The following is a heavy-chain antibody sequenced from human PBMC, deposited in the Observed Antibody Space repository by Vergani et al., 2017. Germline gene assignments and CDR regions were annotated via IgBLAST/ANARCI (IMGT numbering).Heavy chain of an antibody. J-gene: IGHJ4*02. CDR3: ARDSGSYGPLNXFDY. CDR1: GYTFTSYY. CDR2: INPSGGST. D-gene: IGHD1-26*01. Sequence: QVQLVQSGAEVKKPGASVKVSCKASGYTFTSYYMHWVRQAPGQGLEWMGIINPSGGSTSYAQKFQGRVTMTRDTSTSTVYMELSSLRSEDTAVYYCARDSGSYGPLNXFDYWGQGTLVTVSS. V-gene: IGHV1-46*01.